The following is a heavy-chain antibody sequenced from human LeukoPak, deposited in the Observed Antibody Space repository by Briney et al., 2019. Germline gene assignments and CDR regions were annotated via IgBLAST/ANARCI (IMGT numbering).Heavy chain of an antibody. J-gene: IGHJ3*02. CDR2: ISWNSGSI. Sequence: GGSLRLSCAASGFTFDDYAMHWVRQAPGKGLEWVSGISWNSGSIGYADSVKGRFTISRDNAKNSLYLQMNSLRAEDTALYYCAKDRYYYDSSAFDIWGQGTMVTVSS. CDR1: GFTFDDYA. D-gene: IGHD3-22*01. CDR3: AKDRYYYDSSAFDI. V-gene: IGHV3-9*01.